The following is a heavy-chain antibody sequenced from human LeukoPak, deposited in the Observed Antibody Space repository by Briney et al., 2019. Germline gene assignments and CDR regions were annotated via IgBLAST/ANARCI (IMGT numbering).Heavy chain of an antibody. V-gene: IGHV1-18*04. CDR3: ARDYDILTGYSYNWFDP. J-gene: IGHJ5*02. CDR1: GYTFTSYG. D-gene: IGHD3-9*01. CDR2: ISAYNGNT. Sequence: GASVKVSCKASGYTFTSYGISWVRQAPGQGLEWMGWISAYNGNTNHAQKLQGRVTMTTDTSTSTAYMELRSLRPDDTAVYYCARDYDILTGYSYNWFDPWGQGTLVTVSS.